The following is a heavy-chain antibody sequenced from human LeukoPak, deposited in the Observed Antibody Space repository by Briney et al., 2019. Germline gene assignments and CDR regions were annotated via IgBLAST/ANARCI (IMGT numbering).Heavy chain of an antibody. D-gene: IGHD1-26*01. V-gene: IGHV1-2*06. CDR3: ARVGRSGSSHAFDI. CDR1: GYTFTGYY. J-gene: IGHJ3*02. Sequence: ASVKVSCKASGYTFTGYYMHWVRQAPGPGLEWMGRINPNSGGTNYAQKFQGRVTMTRDTSISTAYMELSRLRSDDTAVYYCARVGRSGSSHAFDIWGQGTMVTVSS. CDR2: INPNSGGT.